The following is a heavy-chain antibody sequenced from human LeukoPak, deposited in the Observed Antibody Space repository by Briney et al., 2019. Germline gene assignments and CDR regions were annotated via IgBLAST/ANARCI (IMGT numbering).Heavy chain of an antibody. CDR2: IIPIFGTA. J-gene: IGHJ4*02. CDR3: ARGHPSATGYSSGWYFHY. V-gene: IGHV1-69*06. Sequence: GASVKVSCKASGGTFSSYAISWVRQAPGQGLEWMGGIIPIFGTANYAQKFQGRVTITADKSTSTAYMELSSLRSEDTAVYYCARGHPSATGYSSGWYFHYWGQGTLVTVSS. CDR1: GGTFSSYA. D-gene: IGHD6-19*01.